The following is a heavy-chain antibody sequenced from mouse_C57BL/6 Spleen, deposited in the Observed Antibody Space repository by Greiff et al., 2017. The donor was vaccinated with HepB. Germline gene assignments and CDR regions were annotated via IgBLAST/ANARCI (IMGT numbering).Heavy chain of an antibody. J-gene: IGHJ2*01. V-gene: IGHV1-80*01. CDR1: GYAFSSYW. CDR3: ASWDYGNYDFDY. Sequence: QVQLKQSGAELVKPGASVKISCKASGYAFSSYWMNWVKQRPGKGLEWIGQIYPGDGDTNYNGKFKGKATLTADKSSSTAYMQLSSLTSEDSAVYFCASWDYGNYDFDYWGQGTTLTVSS. D-gene: IGHD2-1*01. CDR2: IYPGDGDT.